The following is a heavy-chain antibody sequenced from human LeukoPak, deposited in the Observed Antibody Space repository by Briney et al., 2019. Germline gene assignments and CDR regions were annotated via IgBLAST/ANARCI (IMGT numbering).Heavy chain of an antibody. CDR1: GGSISSGGYS. Sequence: SETLSLTCAVSGGSISSGGYSWSWIRQPPGKGLEWIGYIYHSGSTCYNPSLKSRVTISVDRSENQFSLKLSSVTAADTAVYYCARVLERQGYGMDVWGQGTTVTVSS. J-gene: IGHJ6*02. CDR2: IYHSGST. CDR3: ARVLERQGYGMDV. V-gene: IGHV4-30-2*01. D-gene: IGHD1-1*01.